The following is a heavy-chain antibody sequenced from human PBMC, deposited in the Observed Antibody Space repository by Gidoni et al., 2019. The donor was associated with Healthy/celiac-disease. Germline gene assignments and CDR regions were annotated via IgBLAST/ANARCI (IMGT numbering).Heavy chain of an antibody. Sequence: QVQLVQSGAEVKKPGSWVKVSCKASGGTVSSDASSWVRQAPGQGLEWMGGVIPIFGTANYAPKFQGRVTITADESTSTAYMELSSLRSEDTAVYYCARVKTSTTPDYYYYGMDVWGQGTTVTVSS. CDR2: VIPIFGTA. CDR1: GGTVSSDA. D-gene: IGHD1-7*01. CDR3: ARVKTSTTPDYYYYGMDV. J-gene: IGHJ6*02. V-gene: IGHV1-69*01.